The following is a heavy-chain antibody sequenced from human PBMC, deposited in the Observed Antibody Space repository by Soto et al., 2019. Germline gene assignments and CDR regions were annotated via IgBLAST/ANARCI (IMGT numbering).Heavy chain of an antibody. Sequence: EVQLVESGGDLVQPGGSLRLSCAASGFTVSRKYMTWVRQAPGKGLEWVSLIYSGGGTYYAGSVKGRFTISRDNSKNTLYLQMNSLRAEDTAVYYCATRTSGDCPYFDYWGQGTLVTVSS. D-gene: IGHD2-21*02. CDR3: ATRTSGDCPYFDY. CDR2: IYSGGGT. J-gene: IGHJ4*02. V-gene: IGHV3-66*01. CDR1: GFTVSRKY.